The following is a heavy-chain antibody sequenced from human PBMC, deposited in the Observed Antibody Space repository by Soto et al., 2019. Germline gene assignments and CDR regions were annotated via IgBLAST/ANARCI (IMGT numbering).Heavy chain of an antibody. V-gene: IGHV3-23*01. CDR1: GFTFSSYA. CDR3: AKARGHPNGPQDYMEEWNYYYMDV. J-gene: IGHJ6*03. Sequence: GGSLRLSCAASGFTFSSYAMSWVRQAPGKGLEWVSAISGSGGSTYYADSVKGRFTISRDNSKNTLYLQMNSLRAEDTAVYYCAKARGHPNGPQDYMEEWNYYYMDVWGKGTTVTVSS. D-gene: IGHD3-10*01. CDR2: ISGSGGST.